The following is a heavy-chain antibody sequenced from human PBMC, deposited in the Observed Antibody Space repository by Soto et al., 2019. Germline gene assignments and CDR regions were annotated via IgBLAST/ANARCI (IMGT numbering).Heavy chain of an antibody. V-gene: IGHV6-1*01. CDR3: AREGGYYRSFDY. CDR1: GDSVSSNMAA. D-gene: IGHD3-22*01. J-gene: IGHJ4*02. CDR2: TYYRSKWYN. Sequence: SQALPLTCSISGDSVSSNMAAWNWIRQSPSRGLEWLGRTYYRSKWYNDYAVSVKSRITINPDTSKNQFSLQLNSVTPEDTAVYYCAREGGYYRSFDYWGQGTLVTVSS.